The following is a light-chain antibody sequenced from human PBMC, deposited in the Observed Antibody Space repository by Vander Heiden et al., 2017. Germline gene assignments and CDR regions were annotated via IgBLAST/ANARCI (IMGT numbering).Light chain of an antibody. Sequence: ETVMTQSPATLSVSPGDRVTLSCRASQGVTNNLAWSQQRPGQAPRLLIYGASTRASGIPARFSGSGFGTEFTLTISSLQSEDFAVYYCQDYSNWPHTFGQGTKLEIK. V-gene: IGKV3-15*01. J-gene: IGKJ2*01. CDR1: QGVTNN. CDR3: QDYSNWPHT. CDR2: GAS.